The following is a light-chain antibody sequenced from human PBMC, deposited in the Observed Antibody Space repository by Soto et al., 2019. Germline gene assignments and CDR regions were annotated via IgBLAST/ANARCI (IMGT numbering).Light chain of an antibody. V-gene: IGLV1-51*02. CDR2: ENN. CDR3: GTWDSSLSAWV. CDR1: SSNIGNNY. J-gene: IGLJ3*02. Sequence: QSVLTQPPSVSAAPGQKVTISCSGSSSNIGNNYVPWYQQLPGTAPKLLIYENNRRPSGIPDRFSGSKSGTSATLGITGLQTGDEADYHCGTWDSSLSAWVFGGGTKVTVL.